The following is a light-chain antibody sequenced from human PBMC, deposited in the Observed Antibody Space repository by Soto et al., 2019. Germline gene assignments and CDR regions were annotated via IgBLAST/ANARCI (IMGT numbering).Light chain of an antibody. CDR1: QSIGSN. J-gene: IGKJ2*01. CDR3: RQYNRWPVT. Sequence: DILMTQSPATLSASPGERATVSCRASQSIGSNLAWYQQKPGQAPNLLIYGASTWATGIPARFSGSGSGTEFTLTIGSLQSDDFARYYCRQYNRWPVTFGGGTKLEIK. V-gene: IGKV3-15*01. CDR2: GAS.